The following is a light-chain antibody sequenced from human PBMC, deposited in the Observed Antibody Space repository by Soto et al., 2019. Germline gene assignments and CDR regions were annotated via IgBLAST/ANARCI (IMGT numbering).Light chain of an antibody. CDR1: SSNIGSNY. Sequence: QSVLTQPPSASGTPGQRVTISCSGSSSNIGSNYVYWYQQLPGTAPKLLIYKNNQRPSGVPDRFSGSKSGTSAYLAISGLRSEDEGDYYCSAWDDSLSGHVVFGGGTKVTVL. CDR3: SAWDDSLSGHVV. CDR2: KNN. J-gene: IGLJ2*01. V-gene: IGLV1-47*01.